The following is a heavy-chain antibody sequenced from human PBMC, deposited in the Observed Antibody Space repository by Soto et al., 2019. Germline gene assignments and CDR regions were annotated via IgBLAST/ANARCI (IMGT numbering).Heavy chain of an antibody. J-gene: IGHJ4*02. V-gene: IGHV4-4*07. CDR3: ARVGDSGYYWYFDY. CDR1: GDSITSYY. D-gene: IGHD3-22*01. CDR2: VFYSGTT. Sequence: SETLSLTCTVSGDSITSYYWTWIRQAAGKRLECIGRVFYSGTTNYNPSLKSRVTMSVDTSKNQLSLKLTSVTAADTAVYYCARVGDSGYYWYFDYWGQGALVTVSS.